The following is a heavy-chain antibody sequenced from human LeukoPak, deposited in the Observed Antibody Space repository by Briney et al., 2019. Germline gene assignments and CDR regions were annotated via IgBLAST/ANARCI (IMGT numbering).Heavy chain of an antibody. CDR3: AGLGYCSSTSCPTDFVDY. CDR2: IYYSGST. D-gene: IGHD2-2*01. CDR1: GVSISSSSYY. Sequence: SSETLSLTCTVSGVSISSSSYYWGWIRQPPGKGLEWVGSIYYSGSTYYNPSLKSRVTISVDTSKNQFSLKLSSVTAADTAVYYCAGLGYCSSTSCPTDFVDYWGQGTLVTVSS. J-gene: IGHJ4*02. V-gene: IGHV4-39*01.